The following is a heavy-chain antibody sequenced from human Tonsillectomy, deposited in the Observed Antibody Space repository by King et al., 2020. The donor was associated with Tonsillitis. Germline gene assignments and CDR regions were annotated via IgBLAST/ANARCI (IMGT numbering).Heavy chain of an antibody. CDR3: ARYVSGSFDY. CDR1: GGSISSSDHF. Sequence: QLQESGPGVVKPSETLSLTCTVSGGSISSSDHFWAWIRQPPGKGLEWIGYVYYSGTIFYNPSLKIRTTISGGTSENRFSLKLSSVTAADTAVYFCARYVSGSFDYWGQGPWSPSRQ. D-gene: IGHD1-26*01. J-gene: IGHJ4*02. V-gene: IGHV4-39*01. CDR2: VYYSGTI.